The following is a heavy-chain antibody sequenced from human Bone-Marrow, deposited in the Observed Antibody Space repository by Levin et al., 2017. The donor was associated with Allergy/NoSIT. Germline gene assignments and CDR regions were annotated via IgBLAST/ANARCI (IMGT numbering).Heavy chain of an antibody. CDR1: GYTFTSYY. J-gene: IGHJ4*02. CDR2: INPSGGST. V-gene: IGHV1-46*01. D-gene: IGHD3-16*02. Sequence: ASVKVSCKASGYTFTSYYMHWVRQAPGQGLEWMGIINPSGGSTSYAQKFQGRVTMTRDTSTSTVYMELSSLRSEDTAVYYCARDGFGEGYYDYVWGSDRGFDYWGQGTLVTVSS. CDR3: ARDGFGEGYYDYVWGSDRGFDY.